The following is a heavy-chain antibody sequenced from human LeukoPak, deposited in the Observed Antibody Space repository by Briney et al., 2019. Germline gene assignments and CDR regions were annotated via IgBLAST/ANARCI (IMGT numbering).Heavy chain of an antibody. J-gene: IGHJ6*03. V-gene: IGHV3-23*01. Sequence: GSLRLSCAASGFNFNNYGMNWVRQAPGKGLEWVPGISGSGGGTTYYTDSVKGRFTISRDNSKNTLYLHMNSLRAEDTAVYYCARVTRGPGFRYYYYYMDVWGKGTTVTISS. CDR2: ISGSGGGTT. D-gene: IGHD2-21*02. CDR1: GFNFNNYG. CDR3: ARVTRGPGFRYYYYYMDV.